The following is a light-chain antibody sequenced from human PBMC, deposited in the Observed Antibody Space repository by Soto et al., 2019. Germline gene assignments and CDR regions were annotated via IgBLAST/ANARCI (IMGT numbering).Light chain of an antibody. V-gene: IGLV2-8*01. J-gene: IGLJ1*01. CDR1: GSDIGAYNF. CDR2: GVT. CDR3: CSFTSSNTHV. Sequence: QSALAQPPSASGSPGQSVTISCTGSGSDIGAYNFVSWYQQHPGKAPKLMIFGVTERPSGVPDRFSGSKSGNTASLTISGLQAEDEADYYCCSFTSSNTHVFGTGTKLTVL.